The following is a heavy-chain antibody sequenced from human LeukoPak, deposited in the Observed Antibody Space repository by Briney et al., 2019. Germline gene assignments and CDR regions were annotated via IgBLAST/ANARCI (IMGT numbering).Heavy chain of an antibody. CDR1: GYTLTELS. D-gene: IGHD6-19*01. CDR2: FDPEDGET. V-gene: IGHV1-24*01. J-gene: IGHJ4*02. CDR3: ATWAGIAVAGTFDY. Sequence: ASVKVSCKVSGYTLTELSMRWVRQAPGKGLEWMGGFDPEDGETIYAQKFQGRVTMTEDTSTDTAYMELSSPRSEDTAVYYCATWAGIAVAGTFDYWGQGTLVTVSS.